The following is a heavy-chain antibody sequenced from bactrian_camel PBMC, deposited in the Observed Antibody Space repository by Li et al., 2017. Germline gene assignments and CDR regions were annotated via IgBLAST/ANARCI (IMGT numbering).Heavy chain of an antibody. CDR2: LNYGTSP. V-gene: IGHV3S55*01. Sequence: VQLVESGGGSVQAGGSLTPSCAASGWTLGSRCQAWFRQAPGKEREGIVALNYGTSPVYADSVKGRFTISQDNAKNTLYLQMNNLKPEDTAMYYCAAECQSRPAGMTIRATNFAHWGQGTQVTVS. D-gene: IGHD1*01. CDR3: AAECQSRPAGMTIRATNFAH. CDR1: GWTLGSRC. J-gene: IGHJ4*01.